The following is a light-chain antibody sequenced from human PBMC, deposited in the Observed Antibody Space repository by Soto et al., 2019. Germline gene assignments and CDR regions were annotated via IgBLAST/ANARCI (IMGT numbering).Light chain of an antibody. CDR3: QPYNNWPLT. CDR2: DTS. CDR1: QGIGDT. Sequence: VVMRQSPATLSFSHGEGATLSCRASQGIGDTLAWYQHKPGQTPRLLIYDTSTRATGVPTRFSGSRSGAEFTLTINSLQSEDFAVYYCQPYNNWPLTFGGGTKVAIK. J-gene: IGKJ4*01. V-gene: IGKV3-15*01.